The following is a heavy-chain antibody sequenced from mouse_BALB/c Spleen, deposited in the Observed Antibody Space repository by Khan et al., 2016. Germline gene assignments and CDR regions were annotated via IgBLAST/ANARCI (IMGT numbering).Heavy chain of an antibody. J-gene: IGHJ2*01. CDR3: ARSRRMVNIYFFDE. CDR2: INPRSGYT. Sequence: QVQLQQPGAELARPGASVKMSCKASGYTFTIYSMHWVKQRPGQGLEWIGYINPRSGYTTYNQKFKDKATLTADKSSSTAYIQLSSLTSEDSAVYYSARSRRMVNIYFFDEWGQGTTLSDSS. V-gene: IGHV1-4*01. D-gene: IGHD2-13*01. CDR1: GYTFTIYS.